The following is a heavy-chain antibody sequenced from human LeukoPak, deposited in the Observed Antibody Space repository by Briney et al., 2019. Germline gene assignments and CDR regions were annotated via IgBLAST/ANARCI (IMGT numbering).Heavy chain of an antibody. CDR1: GGSISSSSYY. D-gene: IGHD4-11*01. Sequence: PSETLSLTCTVYGGSISSSSYYWGWIRQPPGKGLEWIGSIYYSGSTYYNPSLKSRVTISVDTSKNQFSLKLSSVTAADTAVYYCARRFIIHDYRGWFDPWGQGTLVTVSS. V-gene: IGHV4-39*01. CDR2: IYYSGST. J-gene: IGHJ5*02. CDR3: ARRFIIHDYRGWFDP.